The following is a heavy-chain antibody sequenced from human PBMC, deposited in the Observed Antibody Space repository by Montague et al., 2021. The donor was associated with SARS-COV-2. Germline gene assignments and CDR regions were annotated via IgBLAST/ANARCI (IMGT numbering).Heavy chain of an antibody. CDR3: AKSAWHNWYFDI. V-gene: IGHV4-4*02. J-gene: IGHJ2*01. CDR1: GVSISDNNW. Sequence: SETLSLTCGVSGVSISDNNWWSWVRQSPETGLEWIGEISLGGHTDYNPSLKSRVTISLDKSKNQFSLTLTSVAAADTAVYYCAKSAWHNWYFDIWGRGTLVTVSS. CDR2: ISLGGHT. D-gene: IGHD2/OR15-2a*01.